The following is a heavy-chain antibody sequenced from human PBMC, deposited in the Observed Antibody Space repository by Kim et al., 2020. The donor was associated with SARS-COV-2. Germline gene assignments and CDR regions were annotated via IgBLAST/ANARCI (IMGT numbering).Heavy chain of an antibody. V-gene: IGHV5-51*01. CDR3: ARHSFNGATMVRGVMIDYYGMDV. CDR1: GYSFTSYW. J-gene: IGHJ6*02. D-gene: IGHD3-10*01. CDR2: IYPGDSDT. Sequence: GESLKISCKGSGYSFTSYWIGWVRQMPGKCLEWMGIIYPGDSDTRYSPSFQGQVTISADKSISTAYLQWSSLKASDTAMYYCARHSFNGATMVRGVMIDYYGMDVWGQGTTLTVSS.